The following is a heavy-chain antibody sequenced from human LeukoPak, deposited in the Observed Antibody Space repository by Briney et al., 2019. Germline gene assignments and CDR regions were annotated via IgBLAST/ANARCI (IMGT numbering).Heavy chain of an antibody. Sequence: GGSLRLSCAASGFTFSAYAMTWVRQAPGKGLEWVSSISSRDDKTYYADSAKGRFTISRDDAKNTLYLQMNSLRAEDTAVYYCARVRYSYDSSGIDYWGQGTLVTVSS. CDR3: ARVRYSYDSSGIDY. CDR1: GFTFSAYA. CDR2: ISSRDDKT. J-gene: IGHJ4*02. D-gene: IGHD3-22*01. V-gene: IGHV3-23*01.